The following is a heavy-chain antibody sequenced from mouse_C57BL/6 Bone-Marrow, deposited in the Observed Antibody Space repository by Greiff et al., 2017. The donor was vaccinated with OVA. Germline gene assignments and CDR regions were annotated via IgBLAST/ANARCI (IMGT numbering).Heavy chain of an antibody. Sequence: QVQLQQSGPGLVQPSQSLSITCTVSGFSLTSYGVHWVRQSPGKGLEWLGVIWSGGSTDYNAAFISRLSISKDNSKSQVFFKMNSLQADDTAIYYCASMITRYYFDYWGQGTTLTVSS. D-gene: IGHD2-4*01. J-gene: IGHJ2*01. CDR3: ASMITRYYFDY. CDR2: IWSGGST. V-gene: IGHV2-2*01. CDR1: GFSLTSYG.